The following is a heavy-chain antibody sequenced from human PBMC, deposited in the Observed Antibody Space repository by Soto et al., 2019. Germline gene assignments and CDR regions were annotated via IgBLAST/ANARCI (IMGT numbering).Heavy chain of an antibody. CDR3: ARISGRPSKYYHLDV. D-gene: IGHD3-3*02. CDR1: GYTFTSCD. V-gene: IGHV1-8*01. CDR2: MNPNNGNT. Sequence: QVQLVQSGAEVKKPGTSVKVSCKTSGYTFTSCDVNWVRQAPGQGLEWMGWMNPNNGNTGYAPKFQGRVTMTGDNSRGTAYMELSSLRSEDTAVYYCARISGRPSKYYHLDVWGQGTSVTVSS. J-gene: IGHJ6*02.